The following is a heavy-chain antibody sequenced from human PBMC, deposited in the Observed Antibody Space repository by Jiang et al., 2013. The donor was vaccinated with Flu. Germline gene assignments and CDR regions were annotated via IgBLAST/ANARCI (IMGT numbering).Heavy chain of an antibody. Sequence: QSGSELKKPGASVKVSCKASGYTFTGYAMNWVRQAPGQGLEWMGWINTNTGNPTYAQGFTGRFVFSLDTSVSTAYLQISSLKAEDTAVYYCASSYYDSSGYYYGEISLFYFDYWGQGTLVTVSS. D-gene: IGHD3-22*01. CDR1: GYTFTGYA. CDR3: ASSYYDSSGYYYGEISLFYFDY. V-gene: IGHV7-4-1*02. J-gene: IGHJ4*02. CDR2: INTNTGNP.